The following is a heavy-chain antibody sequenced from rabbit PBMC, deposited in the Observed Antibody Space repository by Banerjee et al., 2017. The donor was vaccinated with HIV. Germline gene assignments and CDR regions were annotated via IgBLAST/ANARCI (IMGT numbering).Heavy chain of an antibody. V-gene: IGHV1S40*01. D-gene: IGHD8-1*01. CDR2: AYPGSSGST. CDR3: ARDAGTSFSTYGMDL. CDR1: GFSFNSGYD. Sequence: SLEESGGGLVNPGASLTLTCKASGFSFNSGYDMCLVRQAPGKGLEWVACAYPGSSGSTYSATWAKGRFTISKTSSTTVTLQMTSLTAADTATYFCARDAGTSFSTYGMDLWGQGTLVTVS. J-gene: IGHJ6*01.